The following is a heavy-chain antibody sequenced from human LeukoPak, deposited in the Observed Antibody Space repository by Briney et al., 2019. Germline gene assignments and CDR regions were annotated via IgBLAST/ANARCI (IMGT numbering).Heavy chain of an antibody. CDR1: GFTISNYA. Sequence: GGSLRLSCAASGFTISNYAMNWVRQAPGKGLEWVATISGSGGGTYYADSVKGRFTISRDNPKNTLYLQMNSLRAEDTAVYYCAKGDSNYNYYGMDVWGQETTVTVSS. CDR2: ISGSGGGT. V-gene: IGHV3-23*01. CDR3: AKGDSNYNYYGMDV. J-gene: IGHJ6*02.